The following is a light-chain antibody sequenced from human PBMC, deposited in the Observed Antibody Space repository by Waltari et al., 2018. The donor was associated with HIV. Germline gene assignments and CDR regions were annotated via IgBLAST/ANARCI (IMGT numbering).Light chain of an antibody. Sequence: EIVLTQSPGTLSLSPGERATLSCRASQSVSSSSLAWYQQKPGQAHRLLIYGASSRATGIPDRFSGSGSGTDFTLTISRLEPEDFAVYYCQQYGSSPRTFGQGTKVEIK. CDR1: QSVSSSS. J-gene: IGKJ1*01. CDR3: QQYGSSPRT. CDR2: GAS. V-gene: IGKV3-20*01.